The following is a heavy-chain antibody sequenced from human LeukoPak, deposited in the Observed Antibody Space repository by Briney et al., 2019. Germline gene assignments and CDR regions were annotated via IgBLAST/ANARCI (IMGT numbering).Heavy chain of an antibody. CDR1: GGSFSGYY. Sequence: SETLSLTCAVYGGSFSGYYWSWIRQPPGKGLEWIGEINQSGSTNYNPSLKIRVTISVDTSKNQFSLKLSSVTAADTAVYYCASRWFGEPSDYWGQGTLVTVSS. D-gene: IGHD3-10*01. J-gene: IGHJ4*02. V-gene: IGHV4-34*01. CDR2: INQSGST. CDR3: ASRWFGEPSDY.